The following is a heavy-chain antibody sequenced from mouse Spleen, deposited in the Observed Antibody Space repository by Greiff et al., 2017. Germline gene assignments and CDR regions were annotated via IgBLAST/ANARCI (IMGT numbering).Heavy chain of an antibody. D-gene: IGHD2-4*01. V-gene: IGHV14-1*02. CDR3: ARGSYTMITTPFAY. CDR2: IDPENGNT. J-gene: IGHJ3*01. CDR1: GFTIKDYY. Sequence: VQLKESGAELVRPGASVKLSCKASGFTIKDYYMHWVKQRPEQGLEWIGGIDPENGNTIYDPKFQGKASITADTSSNTAYLQLSSLTSEDTAVYYCARGSYTMITTPFAYWGQGTLVTVSA.